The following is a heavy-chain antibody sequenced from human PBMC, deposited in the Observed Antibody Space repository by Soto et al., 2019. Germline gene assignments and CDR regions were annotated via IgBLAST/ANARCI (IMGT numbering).Heavy chain of an antibody. CDR1: GFTFHNAW. V-gene: IGHV3-15*07. D-gene: IGHD4-17*01. CDR2: IRSQSDGGSG. J-gene: IGHJ1*01. CDR3: TTVSRTTVPEVRFVF. Sequence: EVQLEESGGGVVMPGGSLRLSCAASGFTFHNAWINWVRKPPGGGLEWGGRIRSQSDGGSGDYAAPVKGRFVVSRDDSKNMVYLQMNSLKIEDTAVYYGTTVSRTTVPEVRFVFWGHGTLVTVSS.